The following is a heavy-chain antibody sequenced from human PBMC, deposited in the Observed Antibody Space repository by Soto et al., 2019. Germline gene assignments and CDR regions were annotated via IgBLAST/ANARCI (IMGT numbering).Heavy chain of an antibody. V-gene: IGHV1-8*01. J-gene: IGHJ3*02. D-gene: IGHD4-17*01. CDR1: GYTFTSYD. CDR2: MNPNSGKT. CDR3: ARSVPGETYAFDI. Sequence: ASVKVSCKASGYTFTSYDINWVRQATGQGHEWKGWMNPNSGKTGYAQKYQGRDTMNRNTSKSTENKELSSMRTEDTTMNYCARSVPGETYAFDIWGQGTTVIVSS.